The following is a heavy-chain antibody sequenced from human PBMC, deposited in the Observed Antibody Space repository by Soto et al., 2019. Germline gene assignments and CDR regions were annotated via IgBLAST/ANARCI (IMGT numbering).Heavy chain of an antibody. CDR1: GYTFTSYG. D-gene: IGHD3-3*01. V-gene: IGHV1-18*01. Sequence: ASVKVSCKASGYTFTSYGISWVRQAPGQGLEWMGWISAYNGNTNYAQKLQGGVTMTTDTSTSTAYMELRSLRSDDTAVYYCAREPTLLRFLEWPRSWFDPWGQGTLVTVSS. CDR3: AREPTLLRFLEWPRSWFDP. J-gene: IGHJ5*02. CDR2: ISAYNGNT.